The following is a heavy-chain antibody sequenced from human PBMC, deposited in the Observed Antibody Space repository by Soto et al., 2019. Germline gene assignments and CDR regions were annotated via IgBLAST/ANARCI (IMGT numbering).Heavy chain of an antibody. CDR2: ISYDGSNK. CDR1: GFTFSSYG. Sequence: GGYLRLSCAASGFTFSSYGMHWVRQAPGKGLEWVAVISYDGSNKYYADSVKGRFTISRDNSKNTLYLQMNSLRAEDTAVYYCAKGALAAAAGYYFDYWGQGTLVTVSS. D-gene: IGHD6-13*01. V-gene: IGHV3-30*18. CDR3: AKGALAAAAGYYFDY. J-gene: IGHJ4*02.